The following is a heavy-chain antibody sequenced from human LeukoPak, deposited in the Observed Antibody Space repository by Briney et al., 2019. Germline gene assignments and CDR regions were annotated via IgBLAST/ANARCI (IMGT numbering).Heavy chain of an antibody. CDR3: ARTDIVVVPAAIEFDY. D-gene: IGHD2-2*01. CDR1: GYTFTGYY. J-gene: IGHJ4*02. CDR2: INPNSGGT. V-gene: IGHV1-2*02. Sequence: ASVKVSCKASGYTFTGYYMHWVRQAPGQGLEWMGWINPNSGGTNYAQKFQGRVTMTRDTSISTAYMELSRLRSDDTAVYYCARTDIVVVPAAIEFDYWGQGTLVTVSS.